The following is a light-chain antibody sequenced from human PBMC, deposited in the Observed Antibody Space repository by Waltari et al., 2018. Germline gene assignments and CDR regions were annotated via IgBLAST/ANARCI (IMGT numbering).Light chain of an antibody. V-gene: IGLV2-14*03. J-gene: IGLJ3*02. CDR1: TSDVGAYNY. CDR3: SSSTSSTTRV. CDR2: EVR. Sequence: QSALTQPASVSASPGPSITISCTGTTSDVGAYNYVSWYQQPPGKTPKLIIYEVRIRPSGVSNRFSGSKSGNTASLTISGLQADDEADYYCSSSTSSTTRVFGGGTRLTVL.